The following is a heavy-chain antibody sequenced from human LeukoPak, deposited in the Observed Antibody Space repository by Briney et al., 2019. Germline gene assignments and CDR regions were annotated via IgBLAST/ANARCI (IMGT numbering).Heavy chain of an antibody. CDR2: IWYDGSKK. D-gene: IGHD1-1*01. J-gene: IGHJ4*02. CDR3: ARYNSGTIDY. V-gene: IGHV3-33*01. Sequence: PGGSLRLSCAASGFTFSSYGMHWVRQAPGKGLEWVAVIWYDGSKKYYADSVKGRFTISRDNSKNTLYLQMDSLRAEDTAVYFCARYNSGTIDYWAQGTLVTVSS. CDR1: GFTFSSYG.